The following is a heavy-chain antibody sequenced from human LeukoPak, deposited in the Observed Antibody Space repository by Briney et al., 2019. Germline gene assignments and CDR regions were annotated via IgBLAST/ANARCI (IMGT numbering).Heavy chain of an antibody. CDR3: ARGYCTNGVCSSDYFDY. CDR2: IYNSGST. D-gene: IGHD2-8*01. J-gene: IGHJ4*02. CDR1: GGSISSGGYY. V-gene: IGHV4-31*03. Sequence: PSETLSLTCTVSGGSISSGGYYWNWIRQHPGKDLEWIGYIYNSGSTYYNPSLKSRSTISVDTSKNQFSLKLSSVTAADTAVYYCARGYCTNGVCSSDYFDYWGQGTLVTVSS.